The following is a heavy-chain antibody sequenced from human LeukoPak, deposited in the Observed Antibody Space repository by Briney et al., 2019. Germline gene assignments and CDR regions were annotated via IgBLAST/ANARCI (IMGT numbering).Heavy chain of an antibody. V-gene: IGHV1-69*06. CDR1: GGTFSSYA. CDR2: IIPIFGTA. J-gene: IGHJ4*02. Sequence: SVKVSCKASGGTFSSYAISWVRQAPGQELEWMGGIIPIFGTANYAQKFQGRVTITADKSTSTAYMELSSLRSEDTAVYYCARGTGEGYTYGRYYFDYWGQGTLVTVSS. CDR3: ARGTGEGYTYGRYYFDY. D-gene: IGHD5-18*01.